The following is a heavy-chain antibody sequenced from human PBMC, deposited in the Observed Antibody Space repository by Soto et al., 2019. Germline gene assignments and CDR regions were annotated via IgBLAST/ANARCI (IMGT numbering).Heavy chain of an antibody. CDR2: IFPSDSDT. J-gene: IGHJ5*02. CDR1: GYNFASFW. Sequence: PGESLKISCQGSGYNFASFWIGWERQTPGKGLEWMGIIFPSDSDTRYSPSFQGQVTMSVDKSINTAYLQWSSLEASDTAIYYCARHGSIGARLNYFDPWGQGTQVTVSS. D-gene: IGHD6-6*01. CDR3: ARHGSIGARLNYFDP. V-gene: IGHV5-51*01.